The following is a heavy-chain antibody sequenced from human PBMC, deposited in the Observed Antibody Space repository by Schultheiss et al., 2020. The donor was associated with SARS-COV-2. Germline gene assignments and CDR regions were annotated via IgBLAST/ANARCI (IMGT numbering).Heavy chain of an antibody. D-gene: IGHD3-3*01. Sequence: SETLSLTCTVSGYSISSGYYWGWIRQPPGKGLEWIGSIYHSGSTYYNPSLKSRVTISVDTSKNQFSLKLSSVTAADTAVYYCARGLYYDFWSGYYTRWFDPWGQGTLVTVSS. V-gene: IGHV4-38-2*02. CDR2: IYHSGST. CDR3: ARGLYYDFWSGYYTRWFDP. CDR1: GYSISSGYY. J-gene: IGHJ5*02.